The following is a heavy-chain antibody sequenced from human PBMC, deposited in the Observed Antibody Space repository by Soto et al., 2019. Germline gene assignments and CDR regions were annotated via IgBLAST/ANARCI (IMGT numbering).Heavy chain of an antibody. CDR3: ARDGSVAGSFDY. CDR1: CVRISRNIAA. Sequence: SQTLSLTCSISCVRISRNIAAWNWIRKSPPRGLEWLERTYYRSNWYNDYAVSVKSRITINPDTSKNQFSLQLNSVTPEDTAVYYCARDGSVAGSFDYWGQGTLVTVSS. J-gene: IGHJ4*02. CDR2: TYYRSNWYN. V-gene: IGHV6-1*01. D-gene: IGHD6-19*01.